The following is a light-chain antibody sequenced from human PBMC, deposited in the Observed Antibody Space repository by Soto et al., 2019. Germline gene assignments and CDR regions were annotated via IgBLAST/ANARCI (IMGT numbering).Light chain of an antibody. J-gene: IGKJ1*01. CDR3: QQYNSYSWT. V-gene: IGKV1-9*01. CDR1: QGISSY. Sequence: DIQLTQSPSFLSASVVDRVTITCLASQGISSYLAWYQQKPGKAPKLLIYDASSLQSGVPSRFSGSGSGTEFTLTITSLQPDDFATYYCQQYNSYSWTFGQGTKVDIK. CDR2: DAS.